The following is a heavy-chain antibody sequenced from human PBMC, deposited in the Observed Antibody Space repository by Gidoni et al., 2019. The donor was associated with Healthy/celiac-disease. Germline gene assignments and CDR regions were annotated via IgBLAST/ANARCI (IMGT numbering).Heavy chain of an antibody. V-gene: IGHV3-7*01. D-gene: IGHD3-22*01. CDR1: GFTFSRYW. CDR3: ARGGDYYDSSGYLYYFDY. Sequence: EVQLVESVGGLVQPGGSLRLSCAASGFTFSRYWMSWVRQAPGKGLEWVANIKQDGSEKYYVDSVKGRFTISRDNAKNSLYLQMNSLRAEDTAVYYCARGGDYYDSSGYLYYFDYWGQGTLVTVSS. CDR2: IKQDGSEK. J-gene: IGHJ4*02.